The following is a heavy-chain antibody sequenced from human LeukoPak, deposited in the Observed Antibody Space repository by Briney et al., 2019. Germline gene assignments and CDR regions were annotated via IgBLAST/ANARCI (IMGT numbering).Heavy chain of an antibody. CDR3: ARDPIGVEDAFDI. CDR1: GFTFSSYS. Sequence: GGSLRLYCAASGFTFSSYSMNWARQAPGKGLEWVSSISSSSSSNIYYADSVKGRFTISRDNAKNSLYLQMNSLSAEDTAVYYCARDPIGVEDAFDIWGQGTLVTVSS. J-gene: IGHJ3*02. CDR2: ISSSSSSNI. V-gene: IGHV3-21*01. D-gene: IGHD3-3*01.